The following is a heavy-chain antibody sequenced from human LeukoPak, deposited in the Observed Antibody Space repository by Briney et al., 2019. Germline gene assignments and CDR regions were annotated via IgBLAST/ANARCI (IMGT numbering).Heavy chain of an antibody. CDR2: ISDDGGST. V-gene: IGHV3-23*01. J-gene: IGHJ4*02. D-gene: IGHD2-2*01. CDR3: AKGSSNSRPYYFDF. Sequence: GGSLRLSCAASGFTFSSYVMSWVRQAPGKGLEWVSGISDDGGSTYYADSVKGRFTITRDNSKNTLYLQMNSLRAEDTAVYYCAKGSSNSRPYYFDFWGQGTLVTVSS. CDR1: GFTFSSYV.